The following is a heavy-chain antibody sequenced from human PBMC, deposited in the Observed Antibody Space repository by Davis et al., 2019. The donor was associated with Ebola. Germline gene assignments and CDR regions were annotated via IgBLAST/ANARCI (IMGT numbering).Heavy chain of an antibody. V-gene: IGHV3-48*02. J-gene: IGHJ4*02. D-gene: IGHD3-22*01. CDR2: ISSSSSTI. Sequence: LSLTCAASGFTFSSYSMNWVRQAPGKGLEWVSYISSSSSTIYYADSVKGRFTISRDNAKNSLYLQMNSLRDEDTAVYYCASRRRDSSGYPFDYWGQGTLVTVSS. CDR3: ASRRRDSSGYPFDY. CDR1: GFTFSSYS.